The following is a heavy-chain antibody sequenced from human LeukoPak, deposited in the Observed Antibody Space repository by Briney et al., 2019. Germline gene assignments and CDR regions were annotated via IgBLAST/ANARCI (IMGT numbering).Heavy chain of an antibody. J-gene: IGHJ5*02. CDR1: GFTFSSYAM. Sequence: GSLRLSCAASGFTFSSYAMSWVRQPPGKGLEWIGEIYHSGSTNYNPSLKSRVTISVDKSKNQFSLKLSPVTAADTAVYYCARGASPGYYDSSGYFLRSWGQGTLVTVSS. D-gene: IGHD3-22*01. V-gene: IGHV4-4*02. CDR2: IYHSGST. CDR3: ARGASPGYYDSSGYFLRS.